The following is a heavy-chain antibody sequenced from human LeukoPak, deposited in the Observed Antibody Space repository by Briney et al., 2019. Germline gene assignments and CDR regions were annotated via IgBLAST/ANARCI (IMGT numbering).Heavy chain of an antibody. Sequence: GGSLRLSCAASGFTFSSYTMNWVRQAPGKGLEWVSSISSSDSYIYYADSVKGRFTISRDNAKNSLYLQMNSLRAEDTAVYYCAHLERGAVAGTFDYWGQGTLVTVSS. CDR1: GFTFSSYT. CDR3: AHLERGAVAGTFDY. D-gene: IGHD6-19*01. CDR2: ISSSDSYI. V-gene: IGHV3-21*01. J-gene: IGHJ4*02.